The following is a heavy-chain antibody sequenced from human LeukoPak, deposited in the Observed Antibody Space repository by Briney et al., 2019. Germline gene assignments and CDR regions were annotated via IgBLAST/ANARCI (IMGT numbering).Heavy chain of an antibody. D-gene: IGHD3-10*01. J-gene: IGHJ6*02. CDR1: GYSISSGYY. Sequence: PSETLSLTCTVSGYSISSGYYWGWIRQPPGKGLEWLASIYHSGTIYYNPSLKSRVTISVDTSKNQFSLKLTSVTAADTAVYYCARVYQWFGTSHGMDVWGQGTTVTVSS. CDR2: IYHSGTI. V-gene: IGHV4-38-2*02. CDR3: ARVYQWFGTSHGMDV.